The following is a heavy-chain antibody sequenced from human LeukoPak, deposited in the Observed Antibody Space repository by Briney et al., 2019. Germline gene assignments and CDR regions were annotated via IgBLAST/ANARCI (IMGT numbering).Heavy chain of an antibody. Sequence: GSLRLSCAASGFTFSDSWMHWVRQAAGRGLVWVSRINSAGDTTSYADSVKGRFTISRDDAKNTVLLQMNSVRAEDTAVYYCVRVGEQWLVFFDYWGQGTLVTVSS. CDR3: VRVGEQWLVFFDY. CDR1: GFTFSDSW. V-gene: IGHV3-74*01. J-gene: IGHJ4*02. D-gene: IGHD6-19*01. CDR2: INSAGDTT.